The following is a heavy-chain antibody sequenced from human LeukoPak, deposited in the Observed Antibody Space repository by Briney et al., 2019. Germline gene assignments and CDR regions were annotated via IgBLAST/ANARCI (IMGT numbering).Heavy chain of an antibody. V-gene: IGHV3-53*01. CDR1: GYTFTNHY. Sequence: PGGSLRLSCAASGYTFTNHYMSWVRQAPGEGLEWVSVMYSRGDTYCANSVKGRFTFSRDISKNTLYLKMNGLRVEDTAMYYCERDAPQVPAAGVLASWGQGTLVIVSS. J-gene: IGHJ5*02. CDR3: ERDAPQVPAAGVLAS. CDR2: MYSRGDT. D-gene: IGHD6-13*01.